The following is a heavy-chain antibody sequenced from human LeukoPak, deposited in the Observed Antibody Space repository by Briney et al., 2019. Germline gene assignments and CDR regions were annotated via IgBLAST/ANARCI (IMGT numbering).Heavy chain of an antibody. CDR1: GFTFSSYS. CDR3: ARDSLSVLDV. D-gene: IGHD3-10*01. CDR2: ISGGSDTT. V-gene: IGHV3-48*01. J-gene: IGHJ6*04. Sequence: GGSLRLSCAASGFTFSSYSMNWVRQAPGKGLEWFSYISGGSDTTYYADSVKGRFTISRDNAKNSLYLQMNSLRAEDTAVYYCARDSLSVLDVWGKGTTVTVSS.